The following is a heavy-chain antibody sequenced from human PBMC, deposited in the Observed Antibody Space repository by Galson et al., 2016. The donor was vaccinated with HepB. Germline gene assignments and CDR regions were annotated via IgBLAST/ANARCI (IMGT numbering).Heavy chain of an antibody. CDR2: INQDGSET. CDR1: GLTFSDYW. V-gene: IGHV3-7*01. D-gene: IGHD5-24*01. J-gene: IGHJ1*01. CDR3: ARGWRTYHRYFEH. Sequence: SLRLSCAVSGLTFSDYWMSWVRQAPGKGLEWVANINQDGSETYYLDSVKGRFTISRDNAKNSLYLQMNSLRGEDTAVYYCARGWRTYHRYFEHWGQGALVSVSS.